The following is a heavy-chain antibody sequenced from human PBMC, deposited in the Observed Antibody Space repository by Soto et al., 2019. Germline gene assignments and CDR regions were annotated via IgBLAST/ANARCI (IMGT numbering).Heavy chain of an antibody. Sequence: PSETLSLTCAVSGYSISSGYYWGWIRQPPGKGLEWIGSIYRSGSTYYNPSLKSRVAISVDTSKNQFSLKLSSVTAADTAVYYWASVPIGYLNWFDHWGQGTLVTVSS. CDR1: GYSISSGYY. V-gene: IGHV4-38-2*01. J-gene: IGHJ5*02. CDR2: IYRSGST. CDR3: ASVPIGYLNWFDH. D-gene: IGHD2-2*03.